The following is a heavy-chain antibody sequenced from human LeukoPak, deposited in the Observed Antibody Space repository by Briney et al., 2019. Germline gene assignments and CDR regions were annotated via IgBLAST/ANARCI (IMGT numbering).Heavy chain of an antibody. CDR1: GYTLTELS. CDR3: AKCPSGVLRYFAPIDY. CDR2: ISSDGSNK. V-gene: IGHV3-30*18. Sequence: GASVKVSCKVSGYTLTELSMHWVRQAPGKGLEWVAVISSDGSNKYYADSVKGRFTISRDNSKNTLYLQMNSLRAEDTAVYYCAKCPSGVLRYFAPIDYWGQGTLVTVSS. D-gene: IGHD3-9*01. J-gene: IGHJ4*02.